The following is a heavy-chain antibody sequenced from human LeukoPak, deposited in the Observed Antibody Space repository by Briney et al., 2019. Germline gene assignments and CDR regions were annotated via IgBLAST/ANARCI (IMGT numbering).Heavy chain of an antibody. J-gene: IGHJ4*02. Sequence: GGSLRLSCAASGFTFSSYWMSWVRQAPGKGLEWVANIKQDGSEKYYVDSVKGRFTISRDNAKNSLYLQMNSLRAEDTPVYYCASFTRALWFGELFGRYYFDYWGQGTLVTVSS. V-gene: IGHV3-7*01. D-gene: IGHD3-10*01. CDR1: GFTFSSYW. CDR2: IKQDGSEK. CDR3: ASFTRALWFGELFGRYYFDY.